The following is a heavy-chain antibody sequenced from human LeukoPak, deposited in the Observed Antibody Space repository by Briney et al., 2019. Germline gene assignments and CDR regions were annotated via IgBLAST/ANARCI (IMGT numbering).Heavy chain of an antibody. CDR3: ARDPWGLWGGTGYYFDY. D-gene: IGHD3-3*01. Sequence: GGSLRLSCAASGFTFSSHSMNWVRQAPGKGLEWVSSISSSSSTIYYADSVKGRFTISRDNAKNSLYLQMNSLRAEDTAVYYSARDPWGLWGGTGYYFDYWGQGTLVTVS. J-gene: IGHJ4*02. V-gene: IGHV3-48*04. CDR1: GFTFSSHS. CDR2: ISSSSSTI.